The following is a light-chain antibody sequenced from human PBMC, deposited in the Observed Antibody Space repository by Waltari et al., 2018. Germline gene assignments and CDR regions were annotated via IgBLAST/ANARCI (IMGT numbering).Light chain of an antibody. CDR3: AAWDDSLSGRV. CDR2: RNT. CDR1: NFNIGSHY. J-gene: IGLJ2*01. V-gene: IGLV1-47*01. Sequence: QSVLTQPPSMSGTPGQRVTISCSGSNFNIGSHYVYWYQQFPGMAPQLLIYRNTERPSGFPDRFSASKAGASASLAISGLRSEDEADYHCAAWDDSLSGRVFGGGTKLTV.